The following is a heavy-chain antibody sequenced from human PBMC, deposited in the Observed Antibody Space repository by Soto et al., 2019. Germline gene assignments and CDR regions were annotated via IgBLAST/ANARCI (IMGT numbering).Heavy chain of an antibody. D-gene: IGHD2-2*01. CDR3: AIYCGSPICFISLSDH. Sequence: EVQLVESGGGLVQPGGSLRLSCAASGFTFSGYWMNWVRQAPGKGLEWVANIKQDGSEKYYVDSVKGRFTISRDNAKSSLYLQMNSLRAEDTAMYYCAIYCGSPICFISLSDHWGPGTLVTVSS. V-gene: IGHV3-7*01. CDR1: GFTFSGYW. J-gene: IGHJ4*02. CDR2: IKQDGSEK.